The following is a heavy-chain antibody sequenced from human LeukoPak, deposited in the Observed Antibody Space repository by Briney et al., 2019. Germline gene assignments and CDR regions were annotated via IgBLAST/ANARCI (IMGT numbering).Heavy chain of an antibody. Sequence: SETLSLTCTASGGTISNYYWSWIRQPAGKGLEWIGRINSSGSTNYNPSLKSRVTTSVDTSTNQLSLKLSSVTAADTAVYYCARLSVLQEGFDPWGQGTLVAVSS. J-gene: IGHJ5*02. CDR1: GGTISNYY. D-gene: IGHD1-1*01. CDR3: ARLSVLQEGFDP. V-gene: IGHV4-4*07. CDR2: INSSGST.